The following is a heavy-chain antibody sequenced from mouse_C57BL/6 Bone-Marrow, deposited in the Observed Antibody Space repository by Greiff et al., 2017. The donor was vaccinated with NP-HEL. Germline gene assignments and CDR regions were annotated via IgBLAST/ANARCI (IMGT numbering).Heavy chain of an antibody. D-gene: IGHD2-4*01. J-gene: IGHJ3*01. Sequence: VQLQQPGTELVKPWASVKLSCKASGYTFPSYWMPWVKQRPGQGPVWIGNINPSNGGTNYNEKFKSKATLTVDKSSSTAYMQLSSLTSEDSAVYYCARGIYYDYAWFAYWGQGTLVTVSA. CDR3: ARGIYYDYAWFAY. CDR1: GYTFPSYW. V-gene: IGHV1-53*01. CDR2: INPSNGGT.